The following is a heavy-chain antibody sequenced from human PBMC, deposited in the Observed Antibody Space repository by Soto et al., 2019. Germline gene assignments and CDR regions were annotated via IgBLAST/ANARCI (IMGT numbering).Heavy chain of an antibody. V-gene: IGHV3-7*04. CDR1: GFNLGGSW. D-gene: IGHD1-26*01. CDR2: INPDGSGE. CDR3: AREHYFGLDY. J-gene: IGHJ4*02. Sequence: EVQLVESGGGLVQPGGSLRLSCAAAGFNLGGSWMTWCRQALGKGLEWLAKINPDGSGEYYVDSVKGRFTISRDNAKSALFFQMHSLRDEDTAVYFCAREHYFGLDYWGQGTLGTVSS.